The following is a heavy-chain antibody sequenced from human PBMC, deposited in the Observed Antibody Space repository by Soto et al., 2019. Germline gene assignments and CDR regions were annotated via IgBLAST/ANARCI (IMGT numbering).Heavy chain of an antibody. CDR2: INPNSGGT. CDR1: GYTFTAHY. J-gene: IGHJ3*02. V-gene: IGHV1-2*04. Sequence: QVQLVQSGTEVKKPGASVKVSCKASGYTFTAHYMHWVRQAPGQGLEWMGWINPNSGGTIYAQKFRGWVTMTRDTSINTAYMELNSLTSDATAIYYCVMPVGVGATDSDAFDIWGQGTMVTVSS. CDR3: VMPVGVGATDSDAFDI. D-gene: IGHD1-26*01.